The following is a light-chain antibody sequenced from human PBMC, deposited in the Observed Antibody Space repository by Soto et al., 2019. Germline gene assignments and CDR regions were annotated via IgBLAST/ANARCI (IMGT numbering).Light chain of an antibody. CDR3: VSYTASTTYV. CDR2: DVA. Sequence: QSALTQPASVSDSPGQSITISCTGTSSDVGGSNFVSWYQQHPGKPPNLIIYDVANRPSGVSNRFSGSKSGSTASLIISRLQTEDEADYYCVSYTASTTYVCGTGTKLTV. CDR1: SSDVGGSNF. J-gene: IGLJ1*01. V-gene: IGLV2-14*03.